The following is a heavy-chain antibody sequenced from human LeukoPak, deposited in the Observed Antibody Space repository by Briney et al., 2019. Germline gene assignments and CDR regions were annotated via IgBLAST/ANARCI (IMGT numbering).Heavy chain of an antibody. CDR3: AKDRVRFLEWLSEHAFDI. D-gene: IGHD3-3*01. Sequence: GGSQRLSCPASGFTFSSYAMNWVRQAPGKGLEWVSAISGSGGSTYYADSVKGRFTISRDNSKNTLYLQMNSLRAEDTAVYYCAKDRVRFLEWLSEHAFDIWGQGTMVTVSS. V-gene: IGHV3-23*01. J-gene: IGHJ3*02. CDR1: GFTFSSYA. CDR2: ISGSGGST.